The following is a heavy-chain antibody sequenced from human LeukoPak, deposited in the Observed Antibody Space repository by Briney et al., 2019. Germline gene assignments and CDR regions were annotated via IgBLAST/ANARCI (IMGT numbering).Heavy chain of an antibody. CDR1: GFTFSSYS. Sequence: GGSLRLSCAASGFTFSSYSMNWVRQAPGKGLEWVSYISSSSSTIYYADSVKGRFTISRDNSKNSLYLQMNSLRTEDTALYYCAKDLGVGATNYFDYWGQGTLVTVSS. V-gene: IGHV3-48*04. CDR3: AKDLGVGATNYFDY. J-gene: IGHJ4*02. CDR2: ISSSSSTI. D-gene: IGHD1-26*01.